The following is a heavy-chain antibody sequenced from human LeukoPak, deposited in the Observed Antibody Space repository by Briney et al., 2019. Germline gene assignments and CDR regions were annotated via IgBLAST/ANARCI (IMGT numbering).Heavy chain of an antibody. CDR1: GFTFDDYA. V-gene: IGHV3-9*01. CDR3: AKDMGYGGNFRGAGFDY. D-gene: IGHD4-23*01. Sequence: PGGSLRLSCAASGFTFDDYAMHWVRQAPGKGLEWVSGISWNSGSIGYADSVKGRFTISRDNAKNSLYLQMNSLRAEDTALYYCAKDMGYGGNFRGAGFDYWGQGTLVTVSS. CDR2: ISWNSGSI. J-gene: IGHJ4*02.